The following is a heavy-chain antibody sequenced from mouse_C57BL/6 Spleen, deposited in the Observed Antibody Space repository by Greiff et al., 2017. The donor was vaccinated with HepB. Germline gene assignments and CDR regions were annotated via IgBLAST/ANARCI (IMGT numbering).Heavy chain of an antibody. CDR2: ILPGSGST. CDR1: GYTFTGYW. CDR3: ASRSTTVVSPYYFDY. V-gene: IGHV1-9*01. D-gene: IGHD1-1*01. J-gene: IGHJ2*01. Sequence: VQLQQSGAELMKPGASVKLSCKATGYTFTGYWIEWVKQRPGHGLEWIGEILPGSGSTNYNEKFKGKATFTADTSSNTAYMQLSSLTTEDSAIYYWASRSTTVVSPYYFDYWGQGTTLTVSS.